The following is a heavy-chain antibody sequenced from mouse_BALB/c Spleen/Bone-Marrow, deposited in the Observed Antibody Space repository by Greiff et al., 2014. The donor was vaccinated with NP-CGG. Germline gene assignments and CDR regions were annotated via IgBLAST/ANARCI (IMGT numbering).Heavy chain of an antibody. J-gene: IGHJ2*01. CDR1: GYSFTGCY. V-gene: IGHV1S34*01. CDR3: ARSCGAYGYDGGYYLDY. Sequence: LVKTGASVKISCKASGYSFTGCYMHWVKQSPGKSLEWIGYICCYNGATSYNQKFKGKATFTVDTSSSTAYMQFNSLTSEDSGGYYCARSCGAYGYDGGYYLDYWGQGTTLTVSS. CDR2: ICCYNGAT. D-gene: IGHD2-2*01.